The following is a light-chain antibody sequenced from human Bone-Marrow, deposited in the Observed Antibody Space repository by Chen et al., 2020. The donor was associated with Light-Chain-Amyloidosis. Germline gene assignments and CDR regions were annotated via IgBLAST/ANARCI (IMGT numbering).Light chain of an antibody. CDR3: GAYTSTNTVV. J-gene: IGLJ1*01. CDR1: SSDVGGDNH. Sequence: QSALTQPASVSGSPGQSITISCTGTSSDVGGDNHVSWYQQHPDKAPKLMIYEVTNRPSWVPDRFSGSKSDDTASLTISELQAEDEADYLCGAYTSTNTVVFGGGTRLTVL. V-gene: IGLV2-14*01. CDR2: EVT.